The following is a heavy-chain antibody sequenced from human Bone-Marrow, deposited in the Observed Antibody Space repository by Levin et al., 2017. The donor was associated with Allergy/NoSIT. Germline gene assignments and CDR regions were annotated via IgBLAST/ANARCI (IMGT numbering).Heavy chain of an antibody. CDR1: GGSINSVKYY. CDR3: ASTHGYTAFGGFDN. J-gene: IGHJ4*02. CDR2: VYYSGST. V-gene: IGHV4-30-4*08. Sequence: SQTLSLTCTVSGGSINSVKYYWSWIRQSPGKGLEWIAYVYYSGSTYYNPSLQSRATVSIDTARNQFSLRLGSVTSADTAIYFCASTHGYTAFGGFDNWGQGSLVTVSS. D-gene: IGHD5-12*01.